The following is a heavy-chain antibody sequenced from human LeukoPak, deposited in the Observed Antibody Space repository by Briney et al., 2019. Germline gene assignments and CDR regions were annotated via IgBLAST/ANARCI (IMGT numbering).Heavy chain of an antibody. J-gene: IGHJ6*04. D-gene: IGHD3-10*01. CDR3: ARHPTYYYGSGSYYYYYGMDV. CDR1: GYSFTGYW. CDR2: IDPSDSYT. V-gene: IGHV5-10-1*01. Sequence: GEALKISWKGSGYSFTGYWISLVRQMPGKGLEGRGRIDPSDSYTNYSPSCQGPVTISADKSISTAYLQWSSLKASDTAMYYCARHPTYYYGSGSYYYYYGMDVWGKGTTVTVSS.